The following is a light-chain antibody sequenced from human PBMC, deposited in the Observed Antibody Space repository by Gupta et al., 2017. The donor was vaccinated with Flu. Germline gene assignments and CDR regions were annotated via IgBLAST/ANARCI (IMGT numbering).Light chain of an antibody. V-gene: IGKV1-39*01. CDR3: QQSYSNHLIT. CDR2: AAS. J-gene: IGKJ5*01. CDR1: QSISSY. Sequence: DIQMTQSPSSLSASVGDRVTITCRASQSISSYLNWYQQKPGKAPKLLIYAASSWQSGVPSRFSGSGSGTDFTLTISSRQPEDFATYYCQQSYSNHLITFGQGTRLEIK.